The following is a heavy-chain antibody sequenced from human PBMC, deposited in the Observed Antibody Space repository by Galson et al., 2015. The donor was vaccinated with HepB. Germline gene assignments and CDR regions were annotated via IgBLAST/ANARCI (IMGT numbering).Heavy chain of an antibody. J-gene: IGHJ2*01. D-gene: IGHD3-10*01. Sequence: SLRLSCAASGFTFGTYTMNWVRQAPGKGPESVSYISSTGTTIYYAASVKGRFTVSRDNAQNSLDLQMNSLRDEDTAVYYCARVFFGSGNSPAYWYFDLWGRGALVTVSS. CDR2: ISSTGTTI. CDR3: ARVFFGSGNSPAYWYFDL. V-gene: IGHV3-48*02. CDR1: GFTFGTYT.